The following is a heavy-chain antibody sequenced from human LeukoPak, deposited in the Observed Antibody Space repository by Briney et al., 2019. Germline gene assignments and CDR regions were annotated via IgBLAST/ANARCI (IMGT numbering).Heavy chain of an antibody. Sequence: GGSLRLSCAASGFTFSSYSMNWVRQAPGKGLEWVSAISSNGGSTYYADSVKGRFTISRDNSKNTLYLQMNSLRAEDTAVYYCAKGRKYPHGWFDPWGQGTLVTVSS. D-gene: IGHD2-2*01. V-gene: IGHV3-23*01. CDR1: GFTFSSYS. CDR2: ISSNGGST. CDR3: AKGRKYPHGWFDP. J-gene: IGHJ5*02.